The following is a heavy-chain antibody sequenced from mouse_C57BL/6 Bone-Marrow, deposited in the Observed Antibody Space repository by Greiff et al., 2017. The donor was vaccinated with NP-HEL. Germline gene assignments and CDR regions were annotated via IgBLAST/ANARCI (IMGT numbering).Heavy chain of an antibody. V-gene: IGHV1-64*01. CDR2: IHPNSGST. J-gene: IGHJ2*01. CDR3: ARKGIYYGNYNFDY. Sequence: QVQLQQPGAELVKPGASVKLSCKASGYTFTSYWMHWVKQRPGQGLEWIGMIHPNSGSTNYNEKFKSKATLTVDKSSNTAYMQLSSLTSEDSAVYYCARKGIYYGNYNFDYWGQGTTLTVSS. D-gene: IGHD2-1*01. CDR1: GYTFTSYW.